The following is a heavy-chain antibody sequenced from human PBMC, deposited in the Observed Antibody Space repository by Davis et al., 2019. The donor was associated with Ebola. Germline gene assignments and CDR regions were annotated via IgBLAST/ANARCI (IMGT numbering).Heavy chain of an antibody. V-gene: IGHV4-34*01. CDR1: GVSFSGYY. CDR2: INHSGST. D-gene: IGHD6-19*01. J-gene: IGHJ4*02. Sequence: GSLRLSCAVYGVSFSGYYWSWIRQPPGKGLEWMGEINHSGSTNYNPSLKSRVTISADTSKNQFSLKLNSVTAADTAVYYCTRTTRDSGWFIDFWGRGTLVTVSS. CDR3: TRTTRDSGWFIDF.